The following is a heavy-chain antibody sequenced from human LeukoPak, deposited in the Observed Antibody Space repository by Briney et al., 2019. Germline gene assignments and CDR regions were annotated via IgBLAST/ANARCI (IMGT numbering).Heavy chain of an antibody. J-gene: IGHJ4*02. D-gene: IGHD1-26*01. CDR1: GYTFTGYY. CDR3: ARGYQSYSGGYYLYY. CDR2: INPNSGGT. Sequence: ASVKVSCKASGYTFTGYYMHWVRQAPGQGLEWMGWINPNSGGTNYAQKFRGWVTMTRDTSISTAYMELSRLRSDDTAVYYCARGYQSYSGGYYLYYWGQGTLVTVSS. V-gene: IGHV1-2*04.